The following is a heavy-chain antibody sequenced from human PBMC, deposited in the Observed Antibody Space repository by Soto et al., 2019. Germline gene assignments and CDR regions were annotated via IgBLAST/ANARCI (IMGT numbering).Heavy chain of an antibody. Sequence: EVQLVESGGGLVQPGGSLRLSCAASGFTFSLYSISWVRQAPGKGLEWVSYISRSSTGIHYADSVKGRFTISRDDATNLMHLAMNSLRDGDTAVYYCARAVSWGLDVWGQGTTVSISS. J-gene: IGHJ6*02. V-gene: IGHV3-48*02. CDR1: GFTFSLYS. D-gene: IGHD2-15*01. CDR3: ARAVSWGLDV. CDR2: ISRSSTGI.